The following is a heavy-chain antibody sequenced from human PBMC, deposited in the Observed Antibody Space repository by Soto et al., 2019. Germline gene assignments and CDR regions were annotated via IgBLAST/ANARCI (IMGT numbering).Heavy chain of an antibody. CDR1: GGSFSGYY. J-gene: IGHJ4*02. CDR2: INHSGST. Sequence: SETLSLTCAVYGGSFSGYYWSWIRQPPGKGLEWIGEINHSGSTNYNPSLKSRVTISVDTSKSQFSLKLSSVTAADTAVYYCARALGNYAYYFDYWGQGTLVTVSS. D-gene: IGHD1-7*01. CDR3: ARALGNYAYYFDY. V-gene: IGHV4-34*01.